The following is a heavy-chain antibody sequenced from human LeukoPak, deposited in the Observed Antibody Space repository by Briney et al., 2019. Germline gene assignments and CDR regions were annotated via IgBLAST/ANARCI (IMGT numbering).Heavy chain of an antibody. CDR3: EYPPRLRFYSGYEPDFDY. D-gene: IGHD5-12*01. J-gene: IGHJ4*02. V-gene: IGHV3-23*01. Sequence: GGSLRLSCAASGFTFSSYAMSWVRQAPGKGLEWVSAINGSGGSTYYADSVKRRFTISRDNSKNTLYLQMNSLRAEDTAVYYWEYPPRLRFYSGYEPDFDYWGQGTLVNVSS. CDR1: GFTFSSYA. CDR2: INGSGGST.